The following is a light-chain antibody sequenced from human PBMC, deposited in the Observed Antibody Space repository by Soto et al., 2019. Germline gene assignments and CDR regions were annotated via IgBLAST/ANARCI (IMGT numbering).Light chain of an antibody. CDR1: HSVFSN. J-gene: IGKJ1*01. CDR2: GAS. CDR3: QQYGSSYPWT. V-gene: IGKV3-20*01. Sequence: EFVLTQSPGTLSLSPGERATLSCRASHSVFSNLAWYQQKPGQAPRLLIYGASSRATGIPDRFSGSGSGTDFTLTIRRLEPEDFAVYYCQQYGSSYPWTFGQGTKVDIK.